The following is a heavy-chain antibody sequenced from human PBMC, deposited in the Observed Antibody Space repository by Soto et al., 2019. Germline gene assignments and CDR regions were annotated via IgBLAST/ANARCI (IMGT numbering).Heavy chain of an antibody. CDR2: MDPKSGNT. V-gene: IGHV1-8*01. CDR3: ARDLSIRPTYYYGSGSYYTPPYFDY. J-gene: IGHJ4*02. D-gene: IGHD3-10*01. CDR1: GYTFTSYD. Sequence: GASVKVSCKASGYTFTSYDINWVRQATGQGLERMGWMDPKSGNTGYVQKFQGRVNMTRNTSISTAYMELSSLRSEDTAVYYCARDLSIRPTYYYGSGSYYTPPYFDYWGQGTLVTVSS.